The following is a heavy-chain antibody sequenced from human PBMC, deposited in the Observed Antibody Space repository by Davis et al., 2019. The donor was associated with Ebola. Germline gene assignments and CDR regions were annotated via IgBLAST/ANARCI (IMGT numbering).Heavy chain of an antibody. Sequence: GESLKISCAASGFTFSTNTMNWVRQAPGKGLEWVSSISSSSSDIYYVDSVKGRFTISRDNAKNSLFLQMNSLRAEDTAVYYCASSSSWVLHFDYWGQGTLVTVSS. J-gene: IGHJ4*02. D-gene: IGHD6-13*01. V-gene: IGHV3-21*01. CDR1: GFTFSTNT. CDR2: ISSSSSDI. CDR3: ASSSSWVLHFDY.